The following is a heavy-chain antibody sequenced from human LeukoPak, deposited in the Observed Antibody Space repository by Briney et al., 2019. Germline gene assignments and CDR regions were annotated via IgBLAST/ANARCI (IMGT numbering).Heavy chain of an antibody. J-gene: IGHJ3*02. Sequence: SETLSLTCAVSGGSISSGGYSWSWIRQPPGKGLVWIGYIYHSGSTYYNPSLKSRVTISVDRSKNQFSLKLSSVTAADTAVYYCARAPNGYCSSTSCDDAFDIWGQGTMVTVSS. D-gene: IGHD2-2*03. CDR2: IYHSGST. V-gene: IGHV4-30-2*01. CDR1: GGSISSGGYS. CDR3: ARAPNGYCSSTSCDDAFDI.